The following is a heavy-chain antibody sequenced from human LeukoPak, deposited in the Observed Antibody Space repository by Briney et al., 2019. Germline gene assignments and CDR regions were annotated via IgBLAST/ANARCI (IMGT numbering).Heavy chain of an antibody. Sequence: GGSLRLSCAASGFTFNAHAMSWVRQAPGKGLEWVSSVSGSGTNTYYADSGKGRFTISRDNSKNTLFLQMNSLRAEDTAVYYCAKDIRGYDRPVDYWGQGTLVTVSS. CDR3: AKDIRGYDRPVDY. CDR1: GFTFNAHA. J-gene: IGHJ4*02. CDR2: VSGSGTNT. D-gene: IGHD5-12*01. V-gene: IGHV3-23*01.